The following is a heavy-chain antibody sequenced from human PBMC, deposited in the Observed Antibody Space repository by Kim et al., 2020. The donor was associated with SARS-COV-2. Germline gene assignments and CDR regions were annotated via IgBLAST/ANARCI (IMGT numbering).Heavy chain of an antibody. J-gene: IGHJ6*02. V-gene: IGHV3-30*01. Sequence: KGRFTISRDNSKNTLYLQRNSLRAEETAVYYCARDSAFITMVRGTGGMDVWGQGTTVTVSS. CDR3: ARDSAFITMVRGTGGMDV. D-gene: IGHD3-10*01.